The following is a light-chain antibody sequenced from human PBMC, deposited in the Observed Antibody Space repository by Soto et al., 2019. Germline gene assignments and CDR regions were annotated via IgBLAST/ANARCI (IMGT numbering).Light chain of an antibody. CDR2: WAS. V-gene: IGKV4-1*01. CDR1: QNLLYSSNNKNY. Sequence: DIVMTQSPDSLAVSLGERATINCKSSQNLLYSSNNKNYLTWYQQKPGQPPKLLIYWASTRESGVPDRFSGSGSGTDFTLTITSLQAEDVAVYYCQQYYSIPYTFGQGTKLEIK. CDR3: QQYYSIPYT. J-gene: IGKJ2*01.